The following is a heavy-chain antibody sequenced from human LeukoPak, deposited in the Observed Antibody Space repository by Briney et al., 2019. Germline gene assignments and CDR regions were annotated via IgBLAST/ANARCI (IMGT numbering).Heavy chain of an antibody. CDR2: IIPIFGTA. CDR1: GGTFGSYA. CDR3: ARGSSSWYGGSAFNI. V-gene: IGHV1-69*05. Sequence: GASVKVSCKASGGTFGSYAISWVRQAPGQGLEWMGGIIPIFGTANYAQKFQGRVTITTDESTSTAYMELSSLRSEDTAVYYCARGSSSWYGGSAFNIWGQGTMVTVSS. D-gene: IGHD6-13*01. J-gene: IGHJ3*02.